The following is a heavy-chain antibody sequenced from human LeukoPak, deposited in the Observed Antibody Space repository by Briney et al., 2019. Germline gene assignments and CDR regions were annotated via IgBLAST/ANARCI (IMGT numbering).Heavy chain of an antibody. CDR1: GYTFTGYY. Sequence: ASVTVSCKASGYTFTGYYMHWVRQAPGQGLEWMGWINANSGGTSYAQKFQGRVTMTRDTSISTAYMELSRLRSDDTAVYYCARGFYGSAYCGGDCFFYYWGQGSLVTVSS. D-gene: IGHD2-21*02. V-gene: IGHV1-2*02. CDR3: ARGFYGSAYCGGDCFFYY. J-gene: IGHJ4*02. CDR2: INANSGGT.